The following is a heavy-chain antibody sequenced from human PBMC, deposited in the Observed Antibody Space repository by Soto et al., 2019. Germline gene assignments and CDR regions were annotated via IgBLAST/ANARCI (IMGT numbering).Heavy chain of an antibody. CDR3: ARDRYGIAVAGAFDI. V-gene: IGHV1-69*12. CDR1: GGTFSSYA. CDR2: IIPIFGTA. Sequence: QVQLVQSGAEVKKPGSSVKVSCKASGGTFSSYAISWVRQAPGQGLEWMGGIIPIFGTANYAQKFQGRVTRTADESTSTAYMELSSLRSEYTAVYYCARDRYGIAVAGAFDIWGQGTMVTVSS. J-gene: IGHJ3*02. D-gene: IGHD6-19*01.